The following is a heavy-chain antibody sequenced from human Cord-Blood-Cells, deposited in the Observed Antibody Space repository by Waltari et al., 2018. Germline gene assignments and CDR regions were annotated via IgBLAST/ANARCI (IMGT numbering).Heavy chain of an antibody. V-gene: IGHV4-38-2*02. J-gene: IGHJ4*02. CDR1: GYSISSGYY. CDR2: IYHSGST. CDR3: ARDWPYYDFWSGYNPIPHHTFDY. D-gene: IGHD3-3*01. Sequence: QVQLQESGPGLVKPSETLSLTCAVSGYSISSGYYWGWIRQPPGKGLEWLGSIYHSGSTYYNPSLKSRVTISVDTSKNQFSLKLSSVTAADTAVYYCARDWPYYDFWSGYNPIPHHTFDYWGQGTLVTVSS.